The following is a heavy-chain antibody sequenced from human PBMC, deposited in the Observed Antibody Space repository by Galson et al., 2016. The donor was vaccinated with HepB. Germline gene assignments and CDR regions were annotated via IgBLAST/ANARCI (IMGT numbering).Heavy chain of an antibody. CDR1: GGSVNSDTYH. Sequence: SETLSLTCTVSGGSVNSDTYHWSWIRQPPGKGLEWIGYTYNGGGSANYNPSLTSRVTISVDTSKNQFSLKLSSVTAADTAVYYCATYLVGRGGRGSWGQGTLVTVSS. CDR3: ATYLVGRGGRGS. J-gene: IGHJ5*02. CDR2: TYNGGGSA. D-gene: IGHD4-23*01. V-gene: IGHV4-61*01.